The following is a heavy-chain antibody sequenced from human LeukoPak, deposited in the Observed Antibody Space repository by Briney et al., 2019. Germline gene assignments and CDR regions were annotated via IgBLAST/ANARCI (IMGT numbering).Heavy chain of an antibody. Sequence: PSETLSLTCTASGGSISSSSYYWGWIRQPPGKGLEWIGSIYYSGSTYYNPSLKSRVTISVDTSKNQFSLKLSSVTAADTAVYYCARGAKTYYYGSGSYTTARPFDYWGQGTLVTVSS. J-gene: IGHJ4*02. CDR2: IYYSGST. V-gene: IGHV4-39*07. CDR1: GGSISSSSYY. CDR3: ARGAKTYYYGSGSYTTARPFDY. D-gene: IGHD3-10*01.